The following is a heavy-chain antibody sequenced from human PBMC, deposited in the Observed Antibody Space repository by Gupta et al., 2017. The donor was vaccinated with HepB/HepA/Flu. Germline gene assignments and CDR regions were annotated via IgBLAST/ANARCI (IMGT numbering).Heavy chain of an antibody. D-gene: IGHD2/OR15-2a*01. V-gene: IGHV3-66*01. CDR1: GFTVSETY. Sequence: AASGFTVSETYMTWVRQTPGKGLGWVSVMYSRGKTNYADSVKGRFTMSRDNSKNTVYLQMNSLRAEDTAVYFCARYGGDFNGIDVWGQGTTVTVSS. J-gene: IGHJ6*02. CDR2: MYSRGKT. CDR3: ARYGGDFNGIDV.